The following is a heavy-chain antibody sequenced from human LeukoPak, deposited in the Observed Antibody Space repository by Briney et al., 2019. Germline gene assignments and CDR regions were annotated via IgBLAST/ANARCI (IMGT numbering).Heavy chain of an antibody. D-gene: IGHD6-6*01. CDR3: TMYSSSSYVLY. CDR2: IRSKANSYAT. Sequence: GGSLKLSCAASGFTFSGSAMHWVRQASGKGLEWVGRIRSKANSYATAYAASVKGRFTISRDDSKNTAYLQMNSLKTEDTAVYYCTMYSSSSYVLYWGQGTLVTVSS. CDR1: GFTFSGSA. V-gene: IGHV3-73*01. J-gene: IGHJ4*02.